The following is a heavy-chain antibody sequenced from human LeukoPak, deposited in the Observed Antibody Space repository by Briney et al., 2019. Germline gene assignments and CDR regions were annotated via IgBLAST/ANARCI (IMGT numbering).Heavy chain of an antibody. CDR3: ARDKVPAAMIALTNNWFDP. D-gene: IGHD2-2*01. Sequence: PSETLSLTCAVYGGSFSGYYWSWIRQPAGKGLEWVGRIYTSGSTNYNPSLKSRVTISVDTSKNQFSLKLSSVTAADTAVYYCARDKVPAAMIALTNNWFDPWGQGTLVTVSS. J-gene: IGHJ5*02. V-gene: IGHV4-4*07. CDR2: IYTSGST. CDR1: GGSFSGYY.